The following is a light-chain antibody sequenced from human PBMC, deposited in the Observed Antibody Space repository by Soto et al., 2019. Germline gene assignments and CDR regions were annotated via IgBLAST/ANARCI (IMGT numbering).Light chain of an antibody. CDR1: QSVSSNS. CDR2: GAS. Sequence: SVLTQSPGTLSLSPGERATLSCRASQSVSSNSLAWYQQKHGQAPRLLIYGASSRATGTPDRFSGSGSGTDFTLTISRLEPEDFAVYYCQQFGGSPPSWTFGQGTKVEI. J-gene: IGKJ1*01. CDR3: QQFGGSPPSWT. V-gene: IGKV3-20*01.